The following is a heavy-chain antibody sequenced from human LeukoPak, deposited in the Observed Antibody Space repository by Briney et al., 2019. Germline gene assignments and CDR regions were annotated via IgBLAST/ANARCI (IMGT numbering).Heavy chain of an antibody. V-gene: IGHV3-33*01. CDR3: ARDPLGVLSYFDY. CDR1: GFIFSYYG. CDR2: IRYDGSNR. J-gene: IGHJ4*02. Sequence: GGSLRLSCAASGFIFSYYGMHWVRQAPGKGLEWVAVIRYDGSNRYYADSLKGRFTISRDNSKNTLYLQMNSLTADDTAVYYCARDPLGVLSYFDYWGQGTLVTVSS. D-gene: IGHD3-16*01.